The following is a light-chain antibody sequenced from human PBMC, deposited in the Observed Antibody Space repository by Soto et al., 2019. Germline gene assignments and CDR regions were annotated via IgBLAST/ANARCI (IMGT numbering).Light chain of an antibody. CDR2: SAS. Sequence: IQITQSPSSLSASVGDRLTITCRASQSISSYLNWYQQKPVNAPKLLVYSASSLQSGVPSWFSGSGSGTDFTLTISSLQPEDFATYYCQQRYSTPRTFGQGTKVDIK. CDR3: QQRYSTPRT. J-gene: IGKJ1*01. CDR1: QSISSY. V-gene: IGKV1-39*01.